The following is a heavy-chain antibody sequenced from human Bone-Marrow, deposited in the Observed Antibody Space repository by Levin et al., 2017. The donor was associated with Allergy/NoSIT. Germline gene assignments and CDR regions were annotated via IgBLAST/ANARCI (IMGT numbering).Heavy chain of an antibody. CDR2: INTDGSST. D-gene: IGHD6-13*01. CDR3: ARDAAAGPFNWFDP. Sequence: QAGGSLRLSCAASGFTFSSYWMHWVRQAPGKGLVWVSRINTDGSSTSYADSVKGRFTISRDNAKNTLYLQMNSLRAEDTAVYYCARDAAAGPFNWFDPWGQGTLVTVSS. V-gene: IGHV3-74*01. J-gene: IGHJ5*02. CDR1: GFTFSSYW.